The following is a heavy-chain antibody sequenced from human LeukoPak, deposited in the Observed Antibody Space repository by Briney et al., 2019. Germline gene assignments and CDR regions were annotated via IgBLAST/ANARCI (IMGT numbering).Heavy chain of an antibody. V-gene: IGHV4-34*01. J-gene: IGHJ6*02. CDR2: INHSGST. D-gene: IGHD1-26*01. CDR1: GGSFSGYY. CDR3: ARGGVEASDTNYYYYYGMDV. Sequence: PSETLSLTCAVYGGSFSGYYWNWIRQPSGKGLEWTGEINHSGSTNYNPSLKSRVTISVDTSKNQFSLKLSSVTAADTAVYYCARGGVEASDTNYYYYYGMDVWGQGTTVTVSS.